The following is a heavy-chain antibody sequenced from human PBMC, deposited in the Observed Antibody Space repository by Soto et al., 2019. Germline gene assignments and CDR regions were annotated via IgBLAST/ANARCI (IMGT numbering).Heavy chain of an antibody. Sequence: SETLSLSCTVSGGSISNKRYYWGWIRQPPGKGLEWIGSIHYSGSTYDNPSLKSRVTITRDNIKNFLFLQMRDLRADDTASYYCARDGLLFSGPYRPSRFDYWGLGALVTVSS. V-gene: IGHV4-39*02. CDR2: IHYSGST. D-gene: IGHD3-16*02. CDR3: ARDGLLFSGPYRPSRFDY. CDR1: GGSISNKRYY. J-gene: IGHJ4*02.